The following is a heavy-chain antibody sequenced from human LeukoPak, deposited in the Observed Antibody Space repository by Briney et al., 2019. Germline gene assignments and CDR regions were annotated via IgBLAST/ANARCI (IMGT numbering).Heavy chain of an antibody. CDR1: GFTFSSYA. CDR2: VSYDGSNE. D-gene: IGHD3-10*01. J-gene: IGHJ4*02. CDR3: AREGILWFGELYDY. V-gene: IGHV3-30-3*01. Sequence: GGSLRLSCEASGFTFSSYAMHWVRQAPGKGLEWVAVVSYDGSNEYYAESVEGRFSISRDTSKNTLSLQMNSLTTEDTAVYYCAREGILWFGELYDYWGQGTLVTVSS.